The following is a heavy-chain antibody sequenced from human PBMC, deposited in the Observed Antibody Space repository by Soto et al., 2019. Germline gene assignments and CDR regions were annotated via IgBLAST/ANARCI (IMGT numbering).Heavy chain of an antibody. CDR1: GGSFSSADYY. D-gene: IGHD4-17*01. CDR3: VSAHGDHPHFDS. V-gene: IGHV4-30-4*01. Sequence: QVQLRESGPGLVKPSQTLSLTCTVSGGSFSSADYYWTWIRQPPGKGLEWVGYIYYSGSTYYNPSIRSRLSISLDKSKRQFSLKLSSVTVADTAVYYCVSAHGDHPHFDSWGQGTLVTVSS. CDR2: IYYSGST. J-gene: IGHJ4*02.